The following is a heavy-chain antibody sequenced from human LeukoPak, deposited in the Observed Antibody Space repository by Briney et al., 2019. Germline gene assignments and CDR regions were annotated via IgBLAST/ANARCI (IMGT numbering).Heavy chain of an antibody. V-gene: IGHV1-2*02. CDR2: INPNGGGT. CDR3: ARDWAVVVPAAMGEDFDY. CDR1: GYTFTSYG. J-gene: IGHJ4*02. D-gene: IGHD2-2*01. Sequence: ASVKVSCKASGYTFTSYGISWVRQAPGQGLEWMGWINPNGGGTNYAQKFQGRVTMTRDTSISTAYMELSRLRSDDTAVYYCARDWAVVVPAAMGEDFDYWGQGTLVTVSS.